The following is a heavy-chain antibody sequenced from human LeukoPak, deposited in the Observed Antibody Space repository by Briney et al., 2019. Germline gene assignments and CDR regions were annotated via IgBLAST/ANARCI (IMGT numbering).Heavy chain of an antibody. CDR2: ISAYNGNT. V-gene: IGHV1-18*01. D-gene: IGHD4-17*01. CDR1: GYTFTSYG. CDR3: AGTYGDYDAFDI. J-gene: IGHJ3*02. Sequence: ASVKVSCKASGYTFTSYGISWVRQAPGQGLEWMGWISAYNGNTNYAQKLQGRVTMTTDTATSTAYMELRSLRSDDTAVYYCAGTYGDYDAFDIWGQGTMVTVSS.